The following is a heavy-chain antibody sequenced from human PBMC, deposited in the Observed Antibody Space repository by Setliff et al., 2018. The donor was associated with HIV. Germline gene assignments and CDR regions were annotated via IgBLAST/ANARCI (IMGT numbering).Heavy chain of an antibody. Sequence: PSGTLSLTCTVSGVSISSSNWWTWVRQPPGKGLEWIGEVSHSGSTYYNPSLKSRVTISVDTSKNQFSLKLSSVTAADTAVYYCARRSGFALDYWGQGTLVTVSS. CDR1: GVSISSSNW. J-gene: IGHJ4*02. CDR2: VSHSGST. V-gene: IGHV4-4*02. D-gene: IGHD5-12*01. CDR3: ARRSGFALDY.